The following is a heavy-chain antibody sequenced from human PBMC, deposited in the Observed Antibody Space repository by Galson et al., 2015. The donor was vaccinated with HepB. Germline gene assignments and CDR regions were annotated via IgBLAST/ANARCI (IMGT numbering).Heavy chain of an antibody. V-gene: IGHV1-18*04. CDR3: ARDLLTAAADS. D-gene: IGHD6-13*01. CDR2: ISTYNGHT. CDR1: GYTFTSYG. J-gene: IGHJ4*02. Sequence: QSGAEVKKPGASVKVSCKASGYTFTSYGFSWVRQAPGQGLEWMGWISTYNGHTDYAQKFQGRVTTTTDTSTSTAYMELRSLRSDDTAVYYCARDLLTAAADSWGQGTLVTVSS.